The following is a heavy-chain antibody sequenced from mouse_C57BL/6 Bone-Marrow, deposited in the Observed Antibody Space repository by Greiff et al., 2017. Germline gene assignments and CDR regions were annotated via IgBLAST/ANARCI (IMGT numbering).Heavy chain of an antibody. V-gene: IGHV5-17*01. CDR2: ISSGSSTI. D-gene: IGHD4-1*01. CDR3: ARTGSFDY. Sequence: EVKLVESGGGLVKPGGSLQLSCAASGFTFSDYGMHWVRQAPEKGLEWVAYISSGSSTIYYADTVKGRFTISRDNAKNTLFLQMTSLRSEDTAMYYCARTGSFDYWGQGTTLTVSS. J-gene: IGHJ2*01. CDR1: GFTFSDYG.